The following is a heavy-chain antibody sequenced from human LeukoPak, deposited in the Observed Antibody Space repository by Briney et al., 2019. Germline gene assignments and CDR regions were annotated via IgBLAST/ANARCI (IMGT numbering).Heavy chain of an antibody. Sequence: GGSLRLSCAASGFTFYTYGMSWVRQAPGKGLEWVSAISDSGGSTYYADSVKGRFTISRDNSKNTLYLQMNSLRAEDTAVYYCAKGGRITGTMDYWGQGTLVTVSS. V-gene: IGHV3-23*01. J-gene: IGHJ4*02. D-gene: IGHD1-7*01. CDR1: GFTFYTYG. CDR2: ISDSGGST. CDR3: AKGGRITGTMDY.